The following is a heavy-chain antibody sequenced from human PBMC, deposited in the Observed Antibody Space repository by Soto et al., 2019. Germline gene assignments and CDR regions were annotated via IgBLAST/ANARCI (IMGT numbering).Heavy chain of an antibody. V-gene: IGHV3-48*02. CDR1: GFTFSSYS. J-gene: IGHJ4*02. D-gene: IGHD6-19*01. Sequence: LRLSCAASGFTFSSYSMNWVRQAPGKGLEWVSYITPSSVTIYYADSVKGRFTISRDNGKNSLYLQMNSLRDEDTAVYYCARDIGSGWYYFDYWGQGNMVTVSS. CDR3: ARDIGSGWYYFDY. CDR2: ITPSSVTI.